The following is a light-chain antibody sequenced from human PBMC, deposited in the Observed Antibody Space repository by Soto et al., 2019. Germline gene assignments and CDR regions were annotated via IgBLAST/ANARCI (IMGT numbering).Light chain of an antibody. V-gene: IGKV3-20*01. CDR3: QQYDIMLQT. J-gene: IGKJ1*01. CDR1: QIVSSSY. Sequence: KRSPVTXSLKKKERATPGCRASQIVSSSYLAWYQQKPGQAXRXXXYDASSRATGIQDRFSGSGSAQDFNLTIIILPSEDFVLYYCQQYDIMLQTFGHGTKVDI. CDR2: DAS.